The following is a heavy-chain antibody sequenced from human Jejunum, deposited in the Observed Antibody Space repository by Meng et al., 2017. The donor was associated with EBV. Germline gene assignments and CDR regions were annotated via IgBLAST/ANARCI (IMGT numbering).Heavy chain of an antibody. Sequence: VQLVGSGGALVQPGKSLRLSCAASGFTLSTYWMHWVRQAPGKGRVWVSRISSDGRSITYADSVKGRFTISRDNAKNTLYLQMNSLRVEDTAVYYCATGQGDSRYYFDSWSQGTLVTVSS. CDR1: GFTLSTYW. J-gene: IGHJ4*02. CDR3: ATGQGDSRYYFDS. CDR2: ISSDGRSI. D-gene: IGHD3-10*01. V-gene: IGHV3-74*01.